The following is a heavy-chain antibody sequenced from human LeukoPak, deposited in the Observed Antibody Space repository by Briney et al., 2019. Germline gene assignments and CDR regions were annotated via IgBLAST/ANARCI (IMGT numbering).Heavy chain of an antibody. Sequence: SQILSLTCAISGDSVSSNSAAWNWIRQSPSIGLEGLGRTYYRSNGYSACVVSVQSRIHLSPDTSKNHFSLQLNSVTPEDMGVYSCASENLRGAFAIWGQGTMVTVSS. CDR2: TYYRSNGYS. J-gene: IGHJ3*02. CDR1: GDSVSSNSAA. V-gene: IGHV6-1*01. CDR3: ASENLRGAFAI. D-gene: IGHD5-12*01.